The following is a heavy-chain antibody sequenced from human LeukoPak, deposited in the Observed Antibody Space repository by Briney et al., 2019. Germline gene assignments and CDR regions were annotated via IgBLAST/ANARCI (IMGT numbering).Heavy chain of an antibody. CDR3: ARHVGTIFGVVNHYYYGMDV. CDR2: IYYSGST. D-gene: IGHD3-3*01. CDR1: GGSFSSYY. Sequence: SETLSLTCAVYGGSFSSYYWGWIRQPPGKGLEWIGSIYYSGSTYYNPSLKSRVTISVDTSKNQFSLKLSSVTAADTAVYYCARHVGTIFGVVNHYYYGMDVWGQGTTVTVSS. J-gene: IGHJ6*02. V-gene: IGHV4-39*01.